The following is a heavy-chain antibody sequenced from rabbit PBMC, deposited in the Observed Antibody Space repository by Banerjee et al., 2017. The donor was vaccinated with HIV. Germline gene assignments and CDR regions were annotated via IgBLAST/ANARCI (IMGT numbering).Heavy chain of an antibody. CDR1: GFSFSNKAV. CDR3: ARDTGTSFSTYGMDL. V-gene: IGHV1S45*01. D-gene: IGHD7-1*01. CDR2: INAVTGKA. J-gene: IGHJ6*01. Sequence: GSLKLSCTASGFSFSNKAVMCWVRQAPGKGLEWIACINAVTGKAVYATWAQGRYTFSKTSSTTVTLQMTSLTGADTATYFCARDTGTSFSTYGMDLWGPGTLVTVS.